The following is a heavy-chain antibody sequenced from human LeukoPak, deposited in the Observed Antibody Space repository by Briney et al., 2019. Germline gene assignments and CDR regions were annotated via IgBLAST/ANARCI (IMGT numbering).Heavy chain of an antibody. Sequence: SETLSLTCAVYGGSFSGYYWSWIRQPPGKGLEWIGEINHSGSTNYNPSLKSRVTISVDTSKNQFSLKLSSVTAADTVVYYCARSRVTGGFDYWGQGTLVTVSS. CDR2: INHSGST. D-gene: IGHD7-27*01. CDR1: GGSFSGYY. V-gene: IGHV4-34*01. J-gene: IGHJ4*02. CDR3: ARSRVTGGFDY.